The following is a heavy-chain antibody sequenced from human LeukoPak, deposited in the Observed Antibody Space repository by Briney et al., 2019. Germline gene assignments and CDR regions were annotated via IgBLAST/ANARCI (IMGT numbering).Heavy chain of an antibody. CDR1: GFTFSNYA. V-gene: IGHV3-23*01. Sequence: GGSLRLSCAASGFTFSNYAVMWVRQAPGQGLEWVSAITSAGAPRYADSVKGRFTISRDNSKNTLYLQMNSLRAEDTAQYFCARDPNGDYIGAFEFWGQGTGVTVSS. D-gene: IGHD4-17*01. CDR2: ITSAGAP. J-gene: IGHJ3*01. CDR3: ARDPNGDYIGAFEF.